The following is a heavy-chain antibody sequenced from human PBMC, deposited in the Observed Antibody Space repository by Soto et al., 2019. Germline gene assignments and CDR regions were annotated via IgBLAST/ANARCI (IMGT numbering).Heavy chain of an antibody. V-gene: IGHV3-48*02. D-gene: IGHD1-26*01. J-gene: IGHJ5*02. CDR2: ITSSSTTI. CDR3: ARDKGWEGSFDP. Sequence: EMQLVESGGGLVKRGGSLRLSCAASGFTFSSYSMNWARQAPGKGLEWIAYITSSSTTIFYADSVKGRFPISRDNAKSSLYRKRNGVRDEDTVIYDWARDKGWEGSFDPWGQGPLVTVSS. CDR1: GFTFSSYS.